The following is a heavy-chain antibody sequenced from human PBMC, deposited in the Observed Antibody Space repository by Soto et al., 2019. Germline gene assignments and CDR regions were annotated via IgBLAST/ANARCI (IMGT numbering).Heavy chain of an antibody. V-gene: IGHV3-30*14. Sequence: WGSLLVSCAASVFRFSDYAIPWVRQAPGKGLDLLPLISHDGSNRFYADSVNGRFTISMDNSKNMLFLQMNSLRVEDTSLYYCARNYGRALNNRYYFDSWGRGTMVTVSS. J-gene: IGHJ4*02. CDR3: ARNYGRALNNRYYFDS. CDR1: VFRFSDYA. D-gene: IGHD3-16*01. CDR2: ISHDGSNR.